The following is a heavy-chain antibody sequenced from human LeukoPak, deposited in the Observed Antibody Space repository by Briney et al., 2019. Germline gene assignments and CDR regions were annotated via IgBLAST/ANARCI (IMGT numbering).Heavy chain of an antibody. CDR1: GYTFTGYY. Sequence: ASVKVSCKASGYTFTGYYIHWVRQAPGQGLDWMGWINPNSGGTNYAQKFQGRVTMTRDASVSTAYMELSRLRSDDTAVYYCARDLGIGYCSTTSCYRWDYWGQGTLVTVSS. V-gene: IGHV1-2*02. J-gene: IGHJ4*02. D-gene: IGHD2-2*01. CDR3: ARDLGIGYCSTTSCYRWDY. CDR2: INPNSGGT.